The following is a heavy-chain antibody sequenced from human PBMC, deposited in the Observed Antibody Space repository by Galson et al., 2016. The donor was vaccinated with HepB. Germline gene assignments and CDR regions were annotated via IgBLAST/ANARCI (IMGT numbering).Heavy chain of an antibody. CDR2: IYYSGTT. CDR3: ARETSYGDYGY. D-gene: IGHD4-17*01. CDR1: GGSISSSSHH. Sequence: ETLSLTCTVSGGSISSSSHHWGWIRQPPGKGLEWIGSIYYSGTTYYNPSLRSRVTISIDTSKNQFSLTLSSVTAADTAVYYCARETSYGDYGYWGQGTLVTVSS. V-gene: IGHV4-39*02. J-gene: IGHJ4*02.